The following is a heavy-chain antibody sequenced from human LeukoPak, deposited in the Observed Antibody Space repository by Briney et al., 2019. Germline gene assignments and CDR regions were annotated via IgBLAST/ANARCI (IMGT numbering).Heavy chain of an antibody. D-gene: IGHD5-12*01. V-gene: IGHV3-21*01. Sequence: PGGSLRLSCAASGFTFSSYSMNWVRQAPGKGLEWVSSISSSSSDISYADSVKGRFTISRDHAKSSLLLQMNSLRAEDTAVYYCARAPKGWIVTAISFDYWGQGTLVTVSS. CDR2: ISSSSSDI. CDR1: GFTFSSYS. CDR3: ARAPKGWIVTAISFDY. J-gene: IGHJ4*02.